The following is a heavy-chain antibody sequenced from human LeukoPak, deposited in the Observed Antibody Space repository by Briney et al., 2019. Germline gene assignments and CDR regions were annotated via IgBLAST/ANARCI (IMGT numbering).Heavy chain of an antibody. CDR2: ISSSGSTI. CDR3: ARDVQPCGSGSYYTYYYGMDV. D-gene: IGHD3-10*01. J-gene: IGHJ6*04. V-gene: IGHV3-48*03. Sequence: GGSLRLSCAASGFTFSSYEMNWVRQAPGKGLEWVSYISSSGSTIYYADSVKGRFTISRDNAKNSLYLQMNSLRAEDTAVYYCARDVQPCGSGSYYTYYYGMDVWGKGTTVTVSS. CDR1: GFTFSSYE.